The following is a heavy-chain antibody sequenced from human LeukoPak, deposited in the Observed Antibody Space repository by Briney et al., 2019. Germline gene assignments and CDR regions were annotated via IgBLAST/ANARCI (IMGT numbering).Heavy chain of an antibody. J-gene: IGHJ4*02. CDR2: ISGSGGGT. D-gene: IGHD3-10*01. V-gene: IGHV3-23*01. CDR1: GFTFSSYA. Sequence: PGGSLRLSCAASGFTFSSYAMHWVRQAPGKGLEWVSTISGSGGGTYYADSVKGRFTITRDNSKNTLYLQMSSLRAEDTAVYYCSGVLAYFDYWGQGTLVTVSS. CDR3: SGVLAYFDY.